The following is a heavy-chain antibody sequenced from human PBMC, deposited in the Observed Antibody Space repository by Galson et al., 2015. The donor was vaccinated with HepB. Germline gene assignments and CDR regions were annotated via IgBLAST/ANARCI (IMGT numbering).Heavy chain of an antibody. V-gene: IGHV1-69*13. CDR1: GGTFSSYA. D-gene: IGHD2-15*01. CDR2: IIPVLGTT. CDR3: ARVGGRLGYCSGGSCSNWFDP. J-gene: IGHJ5*02. Sequence: SVKVSCKASGGTFSSYAISWVRQAPGQGLEWMGGIIPVLGTTNYAQNFQDRVTITADESTSTTYMELSSLRSEDTAVYYCARVGGRLGYCSGGSCSNWFDPWGQGTLVTVSS.